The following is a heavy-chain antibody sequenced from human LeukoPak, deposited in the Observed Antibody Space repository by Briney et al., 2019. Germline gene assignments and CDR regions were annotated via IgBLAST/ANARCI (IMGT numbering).Heavy chain of an antibody. D-gene: IGHD6-6*01. V-gene: IGHV3-21*01. CDR3: SSIAGRRAFDY. J-gene: IGHJ4*02. CDR1: GVTFSSYS. CDR2: ISSTGGSI. Sequence: PGGSLRLSCAASGVTFSSYSMNWVRQAPGKGLEWVTSISSTGGSIYYADSVKGRFTISRDNAKNSLDLQMNSLRAEDTAVHYCSSIAGRRAFDYWGQGTLVTVSS.